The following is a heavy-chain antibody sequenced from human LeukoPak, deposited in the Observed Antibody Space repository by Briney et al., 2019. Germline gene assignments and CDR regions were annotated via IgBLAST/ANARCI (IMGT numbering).Heavy chain of an antibody. CDR2: IGSNGVNT. D-gene: IGHD1-26*01. V-gene: IGHV3-23*01. J-gene: IGHJ4*02. CDR3: AKIGPSGSYYFDY. CDR1: GFTFSTYA. Sequence: GGSLRLSCTASGFTFSTYAMGWTRQAPGKGLEWVSGIGSNGVNTYYADSVKGRFTISRDNSKNTLYLQMNSLRAEDTAVYYCAKIGPSGSYYFDYWGQGTLVTVSS.